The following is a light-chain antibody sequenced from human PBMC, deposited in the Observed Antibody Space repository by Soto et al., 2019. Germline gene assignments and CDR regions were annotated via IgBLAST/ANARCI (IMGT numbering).Light chain of an antibody. CDR3: QQRSDWPLT. J-gene: IGKJ4*01. CDR2: DAS. V-gene: IGKV3-11*01. CDR1: QSLSSY. Sequence: EIVLTQSPATLSLSPGERATLSCRASQSLSSYLAWYQQKRGQAPRLLIYDASKRATGVPARFSGSGSGTDFTLSISSLDPEDFAVYYCQQRSDWPLTFGGGTKVEIK.